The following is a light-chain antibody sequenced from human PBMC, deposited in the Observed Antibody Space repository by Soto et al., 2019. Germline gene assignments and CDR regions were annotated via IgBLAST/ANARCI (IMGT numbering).Light chain of an antibody. CDR2: GAS. V-gene: IGKV3-20*01. Sequence: EIVLTQSPGTLSLSPGERATLSCRASQSVSSNSLAWYQQKRGQAPRLLIHGASSRATGIPDRFSGSGSGTDFTLTISRREPEDFAVYYCQQYGGSPRTFGQGTNVEVQ. CDR3: QQYGGSPRT. J-gene: IGKJ1*01. CDR1: QSVSSNS.